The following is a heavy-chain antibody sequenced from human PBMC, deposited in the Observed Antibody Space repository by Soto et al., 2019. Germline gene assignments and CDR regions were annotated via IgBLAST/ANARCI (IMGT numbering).Heavy chain of an antibody. CDR3: ARRYGVYFDY. J-gene: IGHJ4*02. CDR2: IYYSGST. D-gene: IGHD4-17*01. V-gene: IGHV4-59*08. Sequence: PSETLSLTCTVSGGSISSYYWSWIRQPPGKGLEWIGYIYYSGSTNYNPSLKSRVTISVDTSKNQFSLKLSSVTAADTAVYYCARRYGVYFDYWGQGILVTVS. CDR1: GGSISSYY.